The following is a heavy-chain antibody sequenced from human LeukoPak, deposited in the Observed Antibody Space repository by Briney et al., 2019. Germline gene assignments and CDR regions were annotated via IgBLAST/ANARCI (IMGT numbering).Heavy chain of an antibody. CDR3: ARDRLVLRGAYSSSGLDV. CDR1: GITFSNSA. D-gene: IGHD3-10*01. CDR2: ISHEGTNT. J-gene: IGHJ6*02. Sequence: GRSLSLFCAASGITFSNSAIHCVRQAAGIWLECVAVISHEGTNTSYAASVKGRFTISRDNSRNTLYLQMNSLRAEDTALYYCARDRLVLRGAYSSSGLDVWGQGTTVTVSS. V-gene: IGHV3-30-3*01.